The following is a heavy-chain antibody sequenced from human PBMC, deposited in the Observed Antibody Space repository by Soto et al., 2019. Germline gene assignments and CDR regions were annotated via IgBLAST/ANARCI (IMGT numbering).Heavy chain of an antibody. CDR3: ATLRGGGGY. D-gene: IGHD3-10*01. J-gene: IGHJ4*02. V-gene: IGHV3-53*01. Sequence: EVQLVESGGGLIQPGGSLRLSCAVSGFTVSNNYMSWVRQAPGKGLEGVSVIYSGGYTAYGDSVKGRFTISRDNSKNTLYLKMNTRGAPAPAVFSGATLRGGGGYWGQGTLVTVSS. CDR2: IYSGGYT. CDR1: GFTVSNNY.